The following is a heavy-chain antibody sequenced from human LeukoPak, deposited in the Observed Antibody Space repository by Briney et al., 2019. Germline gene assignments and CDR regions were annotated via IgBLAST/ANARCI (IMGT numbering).Heavy chain of an antibody. CDR2: ISSGSHHK. CDR1: GFTFSRFS. CDR3: ATRLTADSYEASDI. V-gene: IGHV3-21*06. Sequence: PGGSLRHSCAGSGFTFSRFSMIWVRQAPGKGLEWVASISSGSHHKYHADSVKGRFTVSRDNDKNSLFLQMNSLRAEDTALYYCATRLTADSYEASDISGQGTMVTVSS. J-gene: IGHJ3*02. D-gene: IGHD6-13*01.